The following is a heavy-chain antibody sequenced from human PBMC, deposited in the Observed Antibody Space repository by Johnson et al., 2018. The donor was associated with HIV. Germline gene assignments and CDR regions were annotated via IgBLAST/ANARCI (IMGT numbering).Heavy chain of an antibody. D-gene: IGHD6-19*01. CDR2: IYSDGTT. CDR1: GFTVSSNY. CDR3: ARGTGGWPLFDI. J-gene: IGHJ3*02. Sequence: EVPLVESGGGLIQPGGSLRLSCAASGFTVSSNYMSWVRQAPGQGLEWVSVIYSDGTTYYADSVKGRFTISRDNSKNTLYLQMNSLRAEDMAVYYCARGTGGWPLFDIWGQGTMVTVSS. V-gene: IGHV3-53*03.